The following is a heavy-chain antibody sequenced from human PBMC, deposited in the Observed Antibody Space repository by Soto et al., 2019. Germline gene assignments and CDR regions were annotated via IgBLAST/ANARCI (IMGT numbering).Heavy chain of an antibody. CDR2: ISSSGSTI. J-gene: IGHJ6*02. D-gene: IGHD6-13*01. V-gene: IGHV3-11*01. CDR1: GFTFSDYY. CDR3: ARALGGAAGTRYYYYGMGV. Sequence: EGSLRLSCAASGFTFSDYYMSWIRQAPGKGLEWVSYISSSGSTIYYADSVKGRFTISRDNAKNSLYLQMSSLRAEDTAVYYCARALGGAAGTRYYYYGMGVWGQGTTGTVSS.